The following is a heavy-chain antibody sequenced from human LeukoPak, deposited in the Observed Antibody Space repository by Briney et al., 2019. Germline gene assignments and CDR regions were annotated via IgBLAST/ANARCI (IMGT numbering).Heavy chain of an antibody. CDR2: ISYDGSDK. V-gene: IGHV3-30-3*01. CDR1: GFTFSDYA. J-gene: IGHJ4*02. Sequence: GGSLKLSCAASGFTFSDYALHWFRQAPGKGLEWGALISYDGSDKYYADSVRGRFTISRDNSKNTLYLQMSSLRAEDTAVYYCARGRYYYETSGYVDYWGQGTLVTVSS. CDR3: ARGRYYYETSGYVDY. D-gene: IGHD3-22*01.